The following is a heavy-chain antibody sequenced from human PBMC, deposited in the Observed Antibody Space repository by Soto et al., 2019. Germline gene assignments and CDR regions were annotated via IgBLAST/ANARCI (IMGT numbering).Heavy chain of an antibody. J-gene: IGHJ6*03. CDR3: ARGAGTRRYYYYMDV. Sequence: SETLSLTCTVSGGSISSSSYYWGWIRQPPGKGLEWIGSIYYSGSTYYNPSLKSRVTISVDTSKNQFSLKLSSVTAADTAMYYCARGAGTRRYYYYMDVWGKGTTVTVSS. D-gene: IGHD1-1*01. CDR1: GGSISSSSYY. V-gene: IGHV4-39*01. CDR2: IYYSGST.